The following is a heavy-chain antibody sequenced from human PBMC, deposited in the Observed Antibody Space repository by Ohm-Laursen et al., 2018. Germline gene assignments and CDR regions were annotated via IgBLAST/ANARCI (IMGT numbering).Heavy chain of an antibody. V-gene: IGHV4-34*01. CDR2: IYYSGST. CDR1: GGSFSGYY. CDR3: AGRNRVATIDY. J-gene: IGHJ4*02. D-gene: IGHD5-12*01. Sequence: SDTLSLTCAVYGGSFSGYYWSWIRQHPGKGLEWIGYIYYSGSTYYNPSLESRVTISVDTSKNQFSLKLSSVTAGDTAVYYCAGRNRVATIDYWGQGSLVTVSS.